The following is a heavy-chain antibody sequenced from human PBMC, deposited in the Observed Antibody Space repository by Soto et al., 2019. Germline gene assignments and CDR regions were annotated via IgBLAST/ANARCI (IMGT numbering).Heavy chain of an antibody. Sequence: ASVKVSCKASGYTFTSYAMHWVRQAPGQRLEWIAWINAGNGNTKYSQKYQGRVTITRDTSTSTAKIELSSLKSEDTSVYYCAAGYGSGTFFDYWGQGTLVTVSS. J-gene: IGHJ4*02. V-gene: IGHV1-3*01. D-gene: IGHD3-10*01. CDR1: GYTFTSYA. CDR2: INAGNGNT. CDR3: AAGYGSGTFFDY.